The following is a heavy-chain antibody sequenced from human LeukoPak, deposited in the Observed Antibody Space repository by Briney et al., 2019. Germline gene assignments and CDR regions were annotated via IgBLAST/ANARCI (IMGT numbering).Heavy chain of an antibody. D-gene: IGHD2-2*01. CDR3: VADGTNYYYYFMDV. V-gene: IGHV4-59*01. CDR1: GGSISSYY. J-gene: IGHJ6*03. Sequence: PSETLSLTCTVSGGSISSYYWSWIRQPPGKGLEWIGYIYYSGSTNYNPSLKSRVTISVDTSKNQFSLKLSSVTAADTAVYYCVADGTNYYYYFMDVWGKGTTVTVSS. CDR2: IYYSGST.